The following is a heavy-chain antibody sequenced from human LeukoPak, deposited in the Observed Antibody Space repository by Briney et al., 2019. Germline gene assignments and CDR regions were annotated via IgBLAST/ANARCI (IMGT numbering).Heavy chain of an antibody. Sequence: PGGSLRLSCTASGFTFGDYAMSWVRQAPGKGLEWVGFIRSKAYGGTTEYAASVKGRFTISRDDSKSIAYLQMNSLKTEDTAVYYCTSGYSYGYYYYYYMDVWGKGTAVTISS. V-gene: IGHV3-49*04. D-gene: IGHD5-18*01. J-gene: IGHJ6*03. CDR3: TSGYSYGYYYYYYMDV. CDR1: GFTFGDYA. CDR2: IRSKAYGGTT.